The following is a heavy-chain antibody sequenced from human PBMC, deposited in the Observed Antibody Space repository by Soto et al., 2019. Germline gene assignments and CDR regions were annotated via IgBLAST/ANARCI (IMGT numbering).Heavy chain of an antibody. J-gene: IGHJ5*02. CDR1: GGTFSSYA. CDR2: IIPIFGTA. D-gene: IGHD3-22*01. Sequence: QVQLVQSGAEVKKPGSSVKVSCKASGGTFSSYAISWVRQAPGQGLEWMGEIIPIFGTANYAQKFQGRVTITADESTSTAYMVLSILRSEDTAVYYCARDRAPSSGYYPYWFDPWGQGTLVTVSS. V-gene: IGHV1-69*12. CDR3: ARDRAPSSGYYPYWFDP.